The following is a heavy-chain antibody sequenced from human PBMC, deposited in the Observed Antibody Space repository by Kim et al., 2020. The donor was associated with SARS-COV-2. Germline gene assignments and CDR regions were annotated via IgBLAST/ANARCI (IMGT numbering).Heavy chain of an antibody. D-gene: IGHD6-13*01. J-gene: IGHJ5*02. CDR3: ARARSSSCPNWFDP. Sequence: ADSLKCLFTISRDNTKNTLYLQMNRLRAEDTAVYYCARARSSSCPNWFDPCGQGTLVTVSS. V-gene: IGHV3-74*01.